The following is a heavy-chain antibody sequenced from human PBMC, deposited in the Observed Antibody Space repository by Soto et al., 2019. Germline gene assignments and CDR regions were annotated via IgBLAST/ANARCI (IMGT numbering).Heavy chain of an antibody. CDR2: IYSGGST. J-gene: IGHJ4*02. CDR3: AREGAGFDY. CDR1: GFTVSSNY. D-gene: IGHD6-19*01. V-gene: IGHV3-53*01. Sequence: WWSLRLCCAASGFTVSSNYMSWVRQAPGKGLEWVSVIYSGGSTYYADSVKGRFTISRDNSKNTLYLQMNSLRAEDTAVYYCAREGAGFDYWGQGTLVTVSS.